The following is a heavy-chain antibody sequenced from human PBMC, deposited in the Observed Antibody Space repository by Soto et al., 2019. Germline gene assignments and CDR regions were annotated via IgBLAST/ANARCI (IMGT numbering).Heavy chain of an antibody. CDR3: ARFSGSGSYGGGFFDY. Sequence: SETLSLTCTVSGGSISSGGYYWSWIRQHPGKGLEWIGYIYYSGSTYYNPSLKSRVTISVDTSKNQFSLKLSSVTAADTAVYYCARFSGSGSYGGGFFDYWGQGTLVTVSS. J-gene: IGHJ4*02. CDR2: IYYSGST. V-gene: IGHV4-31*03. D-gene: IGHD3-10*01. CDR1: GGSISSGGYY.